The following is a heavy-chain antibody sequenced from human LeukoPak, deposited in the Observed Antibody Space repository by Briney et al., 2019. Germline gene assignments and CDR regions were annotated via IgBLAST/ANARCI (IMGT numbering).Heavy chain of an antibody. V-gene: IGHV3-23*01. D-gene: IGHD2-2*01. CDR3: ARGGGRYQLPVDY. Sequence: PGGSLRLSCAASGFTFSSYAMSWVRQAPGKGLEWVSAISGSGGSTYYADSVKGRFTISRDNAKNSLYLQMNSLRAEDTAVYYCARGGGRYQLPVDYWGQGTLVTVSS. J-gene: IGHJ4*02. CDR1: GFTFSSYA. CDR2: ISGSGGST.